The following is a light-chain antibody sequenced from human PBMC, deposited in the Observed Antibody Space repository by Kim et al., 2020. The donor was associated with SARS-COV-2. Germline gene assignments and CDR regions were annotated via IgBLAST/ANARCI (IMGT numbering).Light chain of an antibody. CDR2: EVN. J-gene: IGLJ1*01. CDR1: SSDLGGYNY. Sequence: GWSVTIPCNGTSSDLGGYNYVSWYQHHPGKVPRLMIYEVNKRPSEVPDRFSGSKSGNTASLTVSGLQADDEADYYCSSYAGSNNCVFGTGTKVTVL. V-gene: IGLV2-8*01. CDR3: SSYAGSNNCV.